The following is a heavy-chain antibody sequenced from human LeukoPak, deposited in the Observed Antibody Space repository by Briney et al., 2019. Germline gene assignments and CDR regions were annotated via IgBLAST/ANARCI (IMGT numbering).Heavy chain of an antibody. CDR1: GFTFSSCA. CDR2: ISYDGSNK. D-gene: IGHD3-22*01. V-gene: IGHV3-30-3*01. Sequence: GGSLRLSCAASGFTFSSCAMHWVRQAPGKGLEWVAVISYDGSNKYYADSVKGRFTISRDNSKNTLYLQMNSLRAEDTAVYYCARDPDSSGYYYFDYWGQGTLVTVSS. CDR3: ARDPDSSGYYYFDY. J-gene: IGHJ4*02.